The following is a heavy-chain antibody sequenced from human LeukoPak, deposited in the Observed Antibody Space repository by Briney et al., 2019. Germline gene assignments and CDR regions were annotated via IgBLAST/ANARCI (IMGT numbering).Heavy chain of an antibody. Sequence: GGSLRLSCAASGFTFSSYAMSWVRQARGKGLEWVSATSGSGGSTYYADSVKGRFTISRDNSKNTLYLQMNSLRAEDTAVYYCAKMVHTEQWLVPFDYWGQGTLVTVSS. CDR3: AKMVHTEQWLVPFDY. V-gene: IGHV3-23*01. CDR1: GFTFSSYA. CDR2: TSGSGGST. J-gene: IGHJ4*02. D-gene: IGHD6-19*01.